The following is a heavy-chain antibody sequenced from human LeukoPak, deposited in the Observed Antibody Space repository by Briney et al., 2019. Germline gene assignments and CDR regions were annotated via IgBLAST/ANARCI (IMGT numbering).Heavy chain of an antibody. V-gene: IGHV3-33*01. J-gene: IGHJ6*02. CDR2: TWSDGSNK. Sequence: GRPLRLSCAASGFTFSSYGMHWVRQAPGKGLEWVASTWSDGSNKYYADSVKGRFTISRDNSKNTLYLQMNSLRAEDTAAYYCARGGKSAFYYGKDVWGQGTTVTVSS. CDR3: ARGGKSAFYYGKDV. CDR1: GFTFSSYG. D-gene: IGHD5-12*01.